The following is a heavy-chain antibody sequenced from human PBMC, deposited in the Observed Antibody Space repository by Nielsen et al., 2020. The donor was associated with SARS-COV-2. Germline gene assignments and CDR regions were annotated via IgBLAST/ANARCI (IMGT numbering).Heavy chain of an antibody. V-gene: IGHV1-69*13. J-gene: IGHJ4*02. CDR2: IIPIFGTA. D-gene: IGHD2-21*01. Sequence: SVKVSCKASGGTFSSYAISWVRQAPGQGLEWMGGIIPIFGTANYAQKFQGRVTITADESTSTAYMELSSLRSEDTAVYYCAAAAKSVIAMDYWGQGTLVTVSS. CDR3: AAAAKSVIAMDY. CDR1: GGTFSSYA.